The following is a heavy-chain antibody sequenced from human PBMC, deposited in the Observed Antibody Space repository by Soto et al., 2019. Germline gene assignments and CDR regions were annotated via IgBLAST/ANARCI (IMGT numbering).Heavy chain of an antibody. CDR3: ARGPPPMAV. V-gene: IGHV1-18*01. CDR2: ISAYNGNT. J-gene: IGHJ6*02. CDR1: GYTFTSYG. Sequence: QVQLVQSGAEVKKPGASVKVSCKASGYTFTSYGISWVRQAPGQGLEWMGWISAYNGNTNYAQKLQGRVTRTTDTATSPAHRELRSLRSDDTAVSYCARGPPPMAVWGQGTTVTVSS.